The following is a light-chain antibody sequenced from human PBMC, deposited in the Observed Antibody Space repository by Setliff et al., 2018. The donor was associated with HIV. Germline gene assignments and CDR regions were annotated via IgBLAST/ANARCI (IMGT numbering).Light chain of an antibody. J-gene: IGLJ1*01. Sequence: QSALTQPASVSGSPGQLITVSCTGTRSDVGAYNSVSWFQQHPGKAPKLLIFDVSSRPSGVSNRFSGSKFGNTASLTISGLQIEDEADYYCDSYTNSGIYVFGTGTKVTVL. CDR3: DSYTNSGIYV. V-gene: IGLV2-14*03. CDR2: DVS. CDR1: RSDVGAYNS.